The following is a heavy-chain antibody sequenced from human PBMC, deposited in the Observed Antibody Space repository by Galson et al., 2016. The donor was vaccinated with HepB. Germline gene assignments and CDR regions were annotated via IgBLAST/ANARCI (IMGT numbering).Heavy chain of an antibody. CDR2: ISVTGGGT. CDR3: AKDRGYFGSGFDY. D-gene: IGHD3-10*01. CDR1: GFTFSSYS. V-gene: IGHV3-23*01. J-gene: IGHJ4*02. Sequence: SLRLSCAASGFTFSSYSMSWVRQAPGKGLEWLSGISVTGGGTFYADSAKGRFVISRDNSKNMLYLQMNSLRAEDTAIYYCAKDRGYFGSGFDYWGLGTLVTVSS.